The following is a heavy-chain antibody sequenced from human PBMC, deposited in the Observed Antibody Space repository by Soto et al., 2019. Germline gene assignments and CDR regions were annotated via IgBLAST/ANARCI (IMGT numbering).Heavy chain of an antibody. CDR3: ARVLLWFGEYYFDY. Sequence: GGSLRLSCAASGFTVSSNYMSWVRQAPGKGLEWVSVIYSGGSTYYADSVKGRFTISRDNSKNTLYLQMNSLRAEDTAVYYCARVLLWFGEYYFDYWGQGTLVTVSS. CDR2: IYSGGST. J-gene: IGHJ4*02. D-gene: IGHD3-10*01. CDR1: GFTVSSNY. V-gene: IGHV3-66*01.